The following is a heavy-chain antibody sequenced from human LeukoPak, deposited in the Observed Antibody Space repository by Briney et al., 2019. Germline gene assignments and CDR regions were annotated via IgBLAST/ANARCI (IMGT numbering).Heavy chain of an antibody. CDR3: ARVGVDDSGNIIKYFFDY. V-gene: IGHV3-23*01. CDR1: GFTFSSYG. D-gene: IGHD4-23*01. CDR2: ISGSGGST. J-gene: IGHJ4*02. Sequence: GGSLRLSCAASGFTFSSYGMSWVRQAPGKGLEWVSAISGSGGSTYYADSVKGRFTISRDNSKNTLYLQMNSLRAEDTAVYYCARVGVDDSGNIIKYFFDYWGQGTLVTVSS.